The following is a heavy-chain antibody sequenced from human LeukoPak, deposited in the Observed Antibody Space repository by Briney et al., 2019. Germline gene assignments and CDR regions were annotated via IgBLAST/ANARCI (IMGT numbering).Heavy chain of an antibody. D-gene: IGHD6-13*01. CDR1: GGSFSGYY. Sequence: SETLSLTCAVYGGSFSGYYWSWIRQPPGKGLEWIGEINHSGSTNYNPSLKSRVTISGDTSKNQFSLTLSSVTAADTAVYYRARGDQYDRIAAAGTLYYFDYWGQGTLVTASS. CDR2: INHSGST. CDR3: ARGDQYDRIAAAGTLYYFDY. V-gene: IGHV4-34*01. J-gene: IGHJ4*02.